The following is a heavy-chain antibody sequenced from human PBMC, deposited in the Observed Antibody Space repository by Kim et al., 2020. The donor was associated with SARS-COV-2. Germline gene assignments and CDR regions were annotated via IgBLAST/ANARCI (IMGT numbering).Heavy chain of an antibody. Sequence: ASVKVSCKASGYTFTSYGISWVRQAPGQGLEWMGWISAYNGNTNYAQKLQGRVTMTTDTSTSTAYMELRSLRSDDTAVYYCARGLVLRYFDYYGMDVWGQGTTVTVSS. CDR2: ISAYNGNT. CDR3: ARGLVLRYFDYYGMDV. V-gene: IGHV1-18*01. CDR1: GYTFTSYG. J-gene: IGHJ6*02. D-gene: IGHD3-9*01.